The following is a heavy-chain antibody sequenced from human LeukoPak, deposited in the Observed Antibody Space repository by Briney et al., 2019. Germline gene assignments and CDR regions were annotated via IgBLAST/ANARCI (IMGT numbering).Heavy chain of an antibody. CDR2: IYASRST. Sequence: LSETLSLTCTVSGGSINCYYWSWLRHPAERGLEWSGRIYASRSTTYNPSLRSRVAIAVDTSKHQFSLRLTSVAPADPAVYYCTRDSATTGVVKFDRWGQGILVTVSS. J-gene: IGHJ5*02. CDR1: GGSINCYY. V-gene: IGHV4-4*07. CDR3: TRDSATTGVVKFDR. D-gene: IGHD4-23*01.